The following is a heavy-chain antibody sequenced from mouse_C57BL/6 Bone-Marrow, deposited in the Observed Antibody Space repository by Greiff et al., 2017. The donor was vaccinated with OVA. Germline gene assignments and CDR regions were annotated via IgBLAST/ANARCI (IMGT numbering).Heavy chain of an antibody. J-gene: IGHJ3*01. D-gene: IGHD2-3*01. CDR2: IFPGSGST. CDR1: GYTFTDYY. V-gene: IGHV1-75*01. CDR3: ARRGDGYYVGFAY. Sequence: VQLQQSGPELVKPGASVKISCKASGYTFTDYYINWVKQRPGQGLEWIGWIFPGSGSTYYNEKFKGKATLTVDKSSSTAYMLLSSLTAEDSAVYFCARRGDGYYVGFAYWGQGTLVTVSA.